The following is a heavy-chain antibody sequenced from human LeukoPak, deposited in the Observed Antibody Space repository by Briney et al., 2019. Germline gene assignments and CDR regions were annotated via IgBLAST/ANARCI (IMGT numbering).Heavy chain of an antibody. V-gene: IGHV4-39*01. CDR1: GGSISSSSYY. J-gene: IGHJ4*02. Sequence: SETLSLTCTVSGGSISSSSYYWGWIRQPPGKGLEWIGTIYYSGSTYYNPSLKSRVTISADASKNQFSLKLSSVTAADTAVYCCARLNTAMGSYYFDYWGQGTLVTVSS. CDR2: IYYSGST. D-gene: IGHD5-18*01. CDR3: ARLNTAMGSYYFDY.